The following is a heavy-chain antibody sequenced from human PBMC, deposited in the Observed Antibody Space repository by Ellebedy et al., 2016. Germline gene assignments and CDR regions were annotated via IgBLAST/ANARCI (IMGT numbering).Heavy chain of an antibody. CDR2: ISGGGDTT. CDR1: GFAFRNFF. Sequence: GGSLRLXCVASGFAFRNFFMTWVRQAPGGGLEWVSTISGGGDTTVSADSVKGRFTISRDNSRNTLYLQMNSLRAEDTAVYYCAKRLFRGRPHAITLETYDMDVWGQGTTVTVSS. J-gene: IGHJ6*02. CDR3: AKRLFRGRPHAITLETYDMDV. D-gene: IGHD5-12*01. V-gene: IGHV3-23*01.